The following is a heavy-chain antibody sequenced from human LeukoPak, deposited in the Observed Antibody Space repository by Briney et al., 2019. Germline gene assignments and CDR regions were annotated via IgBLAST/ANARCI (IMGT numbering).Heavy chain of an antibody. CDR2: ISHRGTT. V-gene: IGHV4-4*02. J-gene: IGHJ5*02. Sequence: SETLSLTCDVSGDSMSNYWWSWVRQPPGKGLEWIGEISHRGTTNYNTSLKSRVTMSVDTSKNQFSLKLSSVTAADTAVYYCARESNYHGSGTGWFDPWGQGTLVTVSS. CDR3: ARESNYHGSGTGWFDP. CDR1: GDSMSNYW. D-gene: IGHD3-10*01.